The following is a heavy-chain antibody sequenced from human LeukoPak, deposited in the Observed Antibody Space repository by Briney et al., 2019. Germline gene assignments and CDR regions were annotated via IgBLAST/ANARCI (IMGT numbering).Heavy chain of an antibody. CDR2: INSDGSIT. V-gene: IGHV3-74*01. CDR1: GFTFSDSW. D-gene: IGHD6-19*01. Sequence: PGGSLRLSCAASGFTFSDSWMRWVRQAPGKGLVWVSRINSDGSITAYADCVKGRFTISRDNAKNSLYLQMNSLRAEDTAVYYCARSYSYSSGWTRSGGLGYWGQGTLVTVSS. CDR3: ARSYSYSSGWTRSGGLGY. J-gene: IGHJ4*02.